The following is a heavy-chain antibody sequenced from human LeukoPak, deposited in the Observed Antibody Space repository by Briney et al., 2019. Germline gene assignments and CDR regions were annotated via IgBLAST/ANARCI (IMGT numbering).Heavy chain of an antibody. CDR1: GYTFTGYY. J-gene: IGHJ5*02. V-gene: IGHV1-2*02. D-gene: IGHD4-17*01. CDR3: ARGASGVYTVTTSWFDP. Sequence: SVKVSCKASGYTFTGYYMHWVRQAPGHGLEWMGWINPNSGGTNYAQRFQGRVTMTRDTSISTAYMELSRLRSDDTAVYYCARGASGVYTVTTSWFDPWGQGTLVTVSS. CDR2: INPNSGGT.